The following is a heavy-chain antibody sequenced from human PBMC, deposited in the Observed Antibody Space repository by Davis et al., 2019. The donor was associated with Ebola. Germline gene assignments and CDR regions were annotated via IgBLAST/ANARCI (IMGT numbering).Heavy chain of an antibody. CDR2: INHSGST. J-gene: IGHJ6*02. V-gene: IGHV4-34*01. Sequence: MPSETLSLTCTVSGGSFSGYYWSWIRQPPGKGLEWIGEINHSGSTNYNPSLKSRVTISVDTSKNQFSLKLSSVTAADTAVYYCARVRTFYYDSSGYYPYYYYYAMDVWGQGTTVTVSS. CDR1: GGSFSGYY. D-gene: IGHD3-22*01. CDR3: ARVRTFYYDSSGYYPYYYYYAMDV.